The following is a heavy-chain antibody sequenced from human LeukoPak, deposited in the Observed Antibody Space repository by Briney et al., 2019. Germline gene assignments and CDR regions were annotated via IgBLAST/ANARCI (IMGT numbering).Heavy chain of an antibody. V-gene: IGHV4-59*01. D-gene: IGHD3-22*01. Sequence: SETLSLTCTVSGGSISSYYWSWIRQPPGKGLEWIGYIYCSGSTNYNPSLKSRVTISVDTSKNQFSLKLSSVTAADTAVYYCARDLGYYDSSGSGGYDYWGQGTLVTVSS. CDR2: IYCSGST. CDR3: ARDLGYYDSSGSGGYDY. CDR1: GGSISSYY. J-gene: IGHJ4*02.